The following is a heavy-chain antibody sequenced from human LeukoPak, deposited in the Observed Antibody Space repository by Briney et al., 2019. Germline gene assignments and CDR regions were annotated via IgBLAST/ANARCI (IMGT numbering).Heavy chain of an antibody. V-gene: IGHV3-20*04. J-gene: IGHJ6*03. Sequence: PGGSLRLSCAASGFTFDDYGMSWVRQAPGKGLEWVSGINWNGGSTGYADSVKGRFTISRDNAKNSLYLQMNSLRAEDTALYYCARDRIAARPRGDYYYMGVWGKGTTVTVSS. CDR2: INWNGGST. CDR3: ARDRIAARPRGDYYYMGV. CDR1: GFTFDDYG. D-gene: IGHD6-6*01.